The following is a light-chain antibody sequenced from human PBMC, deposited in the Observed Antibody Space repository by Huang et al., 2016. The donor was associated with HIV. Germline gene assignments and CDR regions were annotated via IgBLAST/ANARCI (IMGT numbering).Light chain of an antibody. CDR2: SAS. CDR1: QYIRTY. J-gene: IGKJ2*01. CDR3: QQSFTTPYT. V-gene: IGKV1-39*01. Sequence: DIQMTQSPSPLSASVGGKITVTCRASQYIRTYLNWYQRRPGRAQNLLIYSASTLQSGGPTRFNASGSGTHFTLTITGLRPEDFATYYCQQSFTTPYTFGQGTKLDLK.